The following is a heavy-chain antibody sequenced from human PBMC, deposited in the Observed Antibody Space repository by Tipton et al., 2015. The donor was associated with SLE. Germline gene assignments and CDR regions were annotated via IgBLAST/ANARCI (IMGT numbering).Heavy chain of an antibody. Sequence: SLRLSCAASGFTFSSNALHWVRQAPGKGLEWVAVISYDGSNKYYADSVKGRFTISRDNSKNTLYLQMNSLRAEDTAVYYCARVSGIAVAGTYFQHWGQGNLVTVSS. CDR1: GFTFSSNA. J-gene: IGHJ1*01. V-gene: IGHV3-30*04. CDR3: ARVSGIAVAGTYFQH. CDR2: ISYDGSNK. D-gene: IGHD6-19*01.